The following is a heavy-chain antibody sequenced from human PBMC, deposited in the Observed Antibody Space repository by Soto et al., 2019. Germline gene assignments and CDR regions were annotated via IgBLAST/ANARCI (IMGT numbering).Heavy chain of an antibody. J-gene: IGHJ4*02. Sequence: GGSLRLSCAASGFTFSSYGMHWVRQAPGKGLEWVAVISYDGSNKYYADSVKGRFTISRDNSKNTLYLLMDSLRAEGTALYYCAKDLGYGYYFDYWGQGTLVTAPQ. CDR1: GFTFSSYG. V-gene: IGHV3-30*18. CDR2: ISYDGSNK. D-gene: IGHD5-12*01. CDR3: AKDLGYGYYFDY.